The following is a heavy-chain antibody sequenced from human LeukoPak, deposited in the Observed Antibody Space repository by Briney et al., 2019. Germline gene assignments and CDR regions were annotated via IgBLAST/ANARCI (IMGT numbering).Heavy chain of an antibody. V-gene: IGHV4-38-2*02. CDR1: GYSISSGYY. CDR3: ASVPMVGY. CDR2: IYHSGST. J-gene: IGHJ4*02. D-gene: IGHD3-10*01. Sequence: SETLSLTCTVSGYSISSGYYWGWIRQPPGKGLEWIGSIYHSGSTYYNPSLKSRVTVSVDTSKNQFSLKLSSVTAADTAVYYCASVPMVGYWGQGTLATVSS.